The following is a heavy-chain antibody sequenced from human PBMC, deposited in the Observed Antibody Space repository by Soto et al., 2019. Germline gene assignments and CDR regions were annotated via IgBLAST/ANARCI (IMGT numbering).Heavy chain of an antibody. Sequence: QVQLQESGPGLVKPSQTLSLTCTVSGGSISSGGYYWSWIRQHPGKGLEWIGYIYHSGSTYYNPSLKSRGTISVDTSKNQFSLKVSSVTAADTAVYYCAREAAGILNWFDPWGQGTLVTVSS. V-gene: IGHV4-31*03. D-gene: IGHD6-25*01. CDR1: GGSISSGGYY. CDR2: IYHSGST. CDR3: AREAAGILNWFDP. J-gene: IGHJ5*02.